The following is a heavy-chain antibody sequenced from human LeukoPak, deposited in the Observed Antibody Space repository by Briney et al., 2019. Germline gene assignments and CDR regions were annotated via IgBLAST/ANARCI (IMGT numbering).Heavy chain of an antibody. CDR1: GYTFTSYY. CDR3: ARVGATLNGFDY. CDR2: INARGGST. V-gene: IGHV1-46*01. J-gene: IGHJ4*02. D-gene: IGHD1-26*01. Sequence: ASVKVSCKASGYTFTSYYIHWVRHAPGQGLEWMGTINARGGSTSYAQKFQGRVTMTRDTSTNTVYMDLSSLTSEDTAVYYCARVGATLNGFDYWGQGALVTVSS.